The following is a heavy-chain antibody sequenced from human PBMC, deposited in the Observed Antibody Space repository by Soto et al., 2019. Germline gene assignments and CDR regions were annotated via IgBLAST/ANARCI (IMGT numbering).Heavy chain of an antibody. Sequence: AGGSLRLSCAASGFTFSSYAMSWVRQAPGKGLEWVSAISGSGGSTYYAGSVKGRFTMSRDNSKNTLYLQMNSLRAEDTAVYYCAKQRLRQAAFDYWGQGTLVTVSS. CDR2: ISGSGGST. D-gene: IGHD6-25*01. CDR3: AKQRLRQAAFDY. CDR1: GFTFSSYA. J-gene: IGHJ4*02. V-gene: IGHV3-23*01.